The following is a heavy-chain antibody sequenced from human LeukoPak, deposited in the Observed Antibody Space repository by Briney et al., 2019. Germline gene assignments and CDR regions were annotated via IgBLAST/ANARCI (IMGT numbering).Heavy chain of an antibody. D-gene: IGHD2-21*02. Sequence: PGGSLRLSCAASGFTFSIYAMSWVRQAPGKGLEWVSAISGSGGSTYYADSVRGRFTISRYNSENTLYLQLNSLRADDTAVYYCARLLPGHGFDVWGQGTMVTVSS. V-gene: IGHV3-23*01. CDR1: GFTFSIYA. J-gene: IGHJ3*01. CDR3: ARLLPGHGFDV. CDR2: ISGSGGST.